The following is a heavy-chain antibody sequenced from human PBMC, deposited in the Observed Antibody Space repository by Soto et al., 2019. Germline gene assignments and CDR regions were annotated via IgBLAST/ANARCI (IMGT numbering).Heavy chain of an antibody. CDR3: AKGRYSSSGQLDY. V-gene: IGHV3-23*01. J-gene: IGHJ4*02. CDR1: GFIFRSYA. D-gene: IGHD6-13*01. Sequence: EVQLLESGGILVQPGGSLRLSCAASGFIFRSYAMSWVRQAPGEGLEWVSGITGSGESTYYADSVKGRFTISRDTPKNTLFLQMNSLRAEDTAVYYCAKGRYSSSGQLDYGGQGTLVTVSS. CDR2: ITGSGEST.